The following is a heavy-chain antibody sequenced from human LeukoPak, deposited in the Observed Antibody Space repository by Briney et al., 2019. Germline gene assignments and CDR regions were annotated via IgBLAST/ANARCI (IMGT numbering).Heavy chain of an antibody. J-gene: IGHJ4*02. CDR2: IYPADSDN. D-gene: IGHD5-18*01. V-gene: IGHV5-51*01. CDR1: EYSFPSYW. CDR3: ARRGDTPKLDY. Sequence: GASLKISCKGSEYSFPSYWIGCVRQMPGKGLEWMGIIYPADSDNIYSPSFQGQVTISADKSITTAYLQWSSLKAADTAIYYCARRGDTPKLDYWGQGTLVTVSS.